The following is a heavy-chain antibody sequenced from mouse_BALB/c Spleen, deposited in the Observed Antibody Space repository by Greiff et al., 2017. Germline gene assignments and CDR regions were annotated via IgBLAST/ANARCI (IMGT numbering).Heavy chain of an antibody. CDR3: TPWYYGSSFAY. V-gene: IGHV6-6*02. CDR2: IRLKSNNYAT. J-gene: IGHJ3*01. D-gene: IGHD1-1*01. CDR1: GFTFSNYW. Sequence: EVKVEESGGGLVQPGGSMKLSCVASGFTFSNYWMNWVRQSPEKGLEWVAEIRLKSNNYATHYAESVKGRFTISRDDSKSSVYLQMNNLRAEDTGIYYCTPWYYGSSFAYWGQGTLVTVSA.